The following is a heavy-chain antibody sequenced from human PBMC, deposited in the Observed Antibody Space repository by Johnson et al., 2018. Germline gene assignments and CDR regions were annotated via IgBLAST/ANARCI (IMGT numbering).Heavy chain of an antibody. CDR3: ARSRRAFTIFSAINGMDV. J-gene: IGHJ6*02. Sequence: QVQLVESGGGVVQPGRSLRLSCAASGFTFSSYGMHWVRQAPGKGLEWVAVISYDGSNKYYADSVKGRCTISRDNSKNTLYLQMNSLRAEDTAVYYCARSRRAFTIFSAINGMDVWGQGTTVTVSS. CDR1: GFTFSSYG. V-gene: IGHV3-30*03. D-gene: IGHD3-9*01. CDR2: ISYDGSNK.